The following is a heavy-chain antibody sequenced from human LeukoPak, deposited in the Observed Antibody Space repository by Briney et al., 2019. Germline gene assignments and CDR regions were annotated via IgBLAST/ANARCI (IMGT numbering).Heavy chain of an antibody. Sequence: GASVKVSCKASGYTFTSYAMNWVRQAPGQGLEWMGWMNPNSGNTGYAQKFQGRVTITRNTSISTAYMELSSLRSEDTAVYYCARGRYSGMRFEELLSWGQGTLVTVSS. D-gene: IGHD3-10*01. J-gene: IGHJ5*02. CDR1: GYTFTSYA. CDR2: MNPNSGNT. CDR3: ARGRYSGMRFEELLS. V-gene: IGHV1-8*03.